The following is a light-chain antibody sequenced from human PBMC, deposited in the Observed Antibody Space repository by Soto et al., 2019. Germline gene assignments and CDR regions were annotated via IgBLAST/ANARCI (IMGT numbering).Light chain of an antibody. CDR3: QQAYSSTIT. CDR2: GAS. J-gene: IGKJ5*01. CDR1: QDIAGY. V-gene: IGKV1D-12*01. Sequence: DIQVTQSPSSVSASVGDRVTITCPASQDIAGYLAWYQHKPVRTPELLIHGASRLQSGVPARFSGSGPGTDFTLSINSLQPEDFATSYCQQAYSSTITFCQGTRLDI.